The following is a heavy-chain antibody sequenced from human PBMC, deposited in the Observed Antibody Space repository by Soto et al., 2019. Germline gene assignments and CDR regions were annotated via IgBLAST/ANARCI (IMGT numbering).Heavy chain of an antibody. V-gene: IGHV4-39*01. J-gene: IGHJ4*02. Sequence: QLQLQESGPGLVKPSETLSLTCTVSGGSISSSSYYWGWIRQPPGKGLEWIGSIYYSGSTYYNPSLKSRVTMSVDTSKNQFSLKLSSVTAADTAVYYCARMGRVGVYGTHYFDYWGQGTLVTVSS. CDR2: IYYSGST. CDR1: GGSISSSSYY. D-gene: IGHD1-26*01. CDR3: ARMGRVGVYGTHYFDY.